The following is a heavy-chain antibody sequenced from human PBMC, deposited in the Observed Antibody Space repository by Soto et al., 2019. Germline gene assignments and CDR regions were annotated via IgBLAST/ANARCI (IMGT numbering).Heavy chain of an antibody. D-gene: IGHD2-21*01. V-gene: IGHV4-31*03. CDR2: IYYSGST. Sequence: QVQLQESGPGLVKPSQTLSLTCTVSGGSISSGGYYWSWIRQHPGKGLEWIGYIYYSGSTYYNPSLKSRFTISVVTSKNQFSLKLSSVTAADTAVYYCARGDDDRGAFDIWGQGTMVTVSS. J-gene: IGHJ3*02. CDR1: GGSISSGGYY. CDR3: ARGDDDRGAFDI.